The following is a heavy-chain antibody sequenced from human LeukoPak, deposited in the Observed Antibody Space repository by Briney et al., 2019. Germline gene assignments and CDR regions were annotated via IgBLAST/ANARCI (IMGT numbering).Heavy chain of an antibody. CDR1: GYTFTSYD. Sequence: ASVKVSCKASGYTFTSYDINWVRQATAQGLEWMGWRNPNSGNTGYAQKFQGRVTITRNPSISTAHTELTRLRPADTAVYYCASGGAFDIWGQATMVSVSS. CDR3: ASGGAFDI. J-gene: IGHJ3*02. CDR2: RNPNSGNT. V-gene: IGHV1-8*03.